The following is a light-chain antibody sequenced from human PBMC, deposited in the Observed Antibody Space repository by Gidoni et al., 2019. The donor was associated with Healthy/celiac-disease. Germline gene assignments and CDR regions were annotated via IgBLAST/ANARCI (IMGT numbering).Light chain of an antibody. V-gene: IGKV1-39*01. CDR1: QSISSY. CDR3: QQSYSTPNT. Sequence: DIQMTQSPSSLSASVGDRVTITCRASQSISSYLNWYQQKPGKAPKLLIYAASSLQSGVPSRFSGSGSGTDFTITSSRLQPDDSASYYCQQSYSTPNTFXQXTKLEIK. CDR2: AAS. J-gene: IGKJ2*01.